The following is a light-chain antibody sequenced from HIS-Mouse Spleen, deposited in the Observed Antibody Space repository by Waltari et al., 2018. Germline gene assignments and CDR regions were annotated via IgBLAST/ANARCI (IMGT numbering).Light chain of an antibody. J-gene: IGLJ1*01. CDR1: SKDVGGYNY. CDR2: DVS. V-gene: IGLV2-14*03. CDR3: SSYTSSSTYV. Sequence: QSALTQPASVSGSPGQSITIPCTGTSKDVGGYNYCSCYQQHPGKAPKLMIYDVSNRPSGVSNRFSGSKSGNTASLTISGLQAEDEADYYCSSYTSSSTYVFGTGTKVTVL.